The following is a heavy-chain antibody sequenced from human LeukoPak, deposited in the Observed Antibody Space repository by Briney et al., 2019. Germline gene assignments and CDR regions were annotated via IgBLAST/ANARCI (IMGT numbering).Heavy chain of an antibody. CDR2: IYYSWST. J-gene: IGHJ3*02. Sequence: SSETLSLTCTVSGGSISSYYWSWIRQPPVKGLEWIGYIYYSWSTNYNPSLKSRVTISVDTSKNQFSLKLSSVTAADTAVYYCARANLAAAGTRSFDIWGQGTMVTVSS. D-gene: IGHD6-13*01. CDR3: ARANLAAAGTRSFDI. CDR1: GGSISSYY. V-gene: IGHV4-59*08.